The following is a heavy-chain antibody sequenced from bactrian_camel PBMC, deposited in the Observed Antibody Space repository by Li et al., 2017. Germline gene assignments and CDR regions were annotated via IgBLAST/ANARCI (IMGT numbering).Heavy chain of an antibody. V-gene: IGHV3S1*01. CDR1: GFTVSSYS. CDR2: IWTSGGST. D-gene: IGHD2*01. J-gene: IGHJ4*01. Sequence: HVQLVESGGGLVQPGGSLRLSCAASGFTVSSYSMSWVRQAPGKGLEWVSTIWTSGGSTYNADSVKGRFTISTDSAKNTVYLQLNNLKTEDTALYYCAKDNFLYSPTDPYYAQGTQVTVS.